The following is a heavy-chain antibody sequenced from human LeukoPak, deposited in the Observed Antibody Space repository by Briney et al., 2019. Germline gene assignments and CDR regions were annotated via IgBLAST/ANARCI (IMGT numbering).Heavy chain of an antibody. D-gene: IGHD3-22*01. V-gene: IGHV3-23*01. CDR3: AKTSNYYDSSGYYF. Sequence: PGGSLRLSCAASGFTFSSYAMSWVRQAPGKGLEWVSAISGSGGSTYYADSVKGRFTISRDNSKNTLYLQMNSLRAKDTAVYYCAKTSNYYDSSGYYFWGQGTLVTVSS. J-gene: IGHJ4*02. CDR2: ISGSGGST. CDR1: GFTFSSYA.